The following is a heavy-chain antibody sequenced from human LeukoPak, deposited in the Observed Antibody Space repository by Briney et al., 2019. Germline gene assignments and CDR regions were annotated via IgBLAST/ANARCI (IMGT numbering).Heavy chain of an antibody. CDR3: AKEVSGWYGMVDY. V-gene: IGHV3-33*06. Sequence: GGSLRLSCAASAFTFSSYGMHWVRQAPGKGLEWVAVIWYDGSNKYYADSVKGRFTISRDNSKNTLYLQMNSLRAEDTAVYYCAKEVSGWYGMVDYWGQGTLVTVSS. D-gene: IGHD6-19*01. J-gene: IGHJ4*02. CDR1: AFTFSSYG. CDR2: IWYDGSNK.